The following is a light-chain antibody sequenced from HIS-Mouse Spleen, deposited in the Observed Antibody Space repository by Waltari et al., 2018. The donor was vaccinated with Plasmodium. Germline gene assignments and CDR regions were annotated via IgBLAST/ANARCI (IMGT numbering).Light chain of an antibody. CDR1: QSISSY. V-gene: IGKV1-39*01. CDR2: AAS. CDR3: QQSDSRWT. Sequence: DIQMTQSPSSLSASVGDRVTITCRASQSISSYLNWYQQKPGKAPKLLIYAASSLQSGVPSSFSGSGSGTDFTLTISSLQPEDFATYYCQQSDSRWTFGQGTKVEIK. J-gene: IGKJ1*01.